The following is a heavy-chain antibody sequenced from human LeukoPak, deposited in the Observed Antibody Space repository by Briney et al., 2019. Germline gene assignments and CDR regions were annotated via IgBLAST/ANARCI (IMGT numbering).Heavy chain of an antibody. Sequence: PGGSLRLSCAASGFTFSSYSMNWVRQAPGKGLEWVSSISSSSSYIYYADSVKGRFTISRDNAKNSLYLQMNSLRAEDTALYYCAKSSGSVRHFYYYYTDVWGKGTTVTVSS. CDR3: AKSSGSVRHFYYYYTDV. CDR1: GFTFSSYS. J-gene: IGHJ6*03. D-gene: IGHD1-26*01. CDR2: ISSSSSYI. V-gene: IGHV3-21*04.